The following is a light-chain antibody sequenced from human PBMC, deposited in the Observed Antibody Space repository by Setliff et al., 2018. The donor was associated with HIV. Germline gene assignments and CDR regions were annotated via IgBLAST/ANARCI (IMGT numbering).Light chain of an antibody. V-gene: IGLV2-14*01. CDR2: AVS. J-gene: IGLJ1*01. Sequence: QSVLTQPASVSGSPGQSITISCTGTNSDVGGYNYVSWYQHHPGKAPKLMIFAVSNRPSGVSHRFSGSKSGNTASLTISGLQAEDEADYFCTSYAGSDNFYVFGTGTKVTVL. CDR3: TSYAGSDNFYV. CDR1: NSDVGGYNY.